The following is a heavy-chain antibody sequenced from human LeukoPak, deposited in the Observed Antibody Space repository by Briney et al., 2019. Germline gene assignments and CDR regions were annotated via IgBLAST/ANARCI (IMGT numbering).Heavy chain of an antibody. CDR3: ARVWSSGAKVDY. CDR1: GFTFSSYA. V-gene: IGHV3-30-3*01. D-gene: IGHD6-19*01. Sequence: GGSLRLSCAASGFTFSSYAMHWVRQAPGKGLEWVAVISYDGSNKYYADSVKGRFTISRDSSKNTLYLQMNSLRAEDTAVYYCARVWSSGAKVDYWGQGTLVTVSS. J-gene: IGHJ4*02. CDR2: ISYDGSNK.